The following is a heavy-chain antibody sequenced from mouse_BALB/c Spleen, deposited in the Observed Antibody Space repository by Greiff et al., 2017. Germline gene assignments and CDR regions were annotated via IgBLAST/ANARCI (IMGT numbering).Heavy chain of an antibody. CDR1: GFTFSSYA. V-gene: IGHV5-9-4*01. Sequence: EVKLVESGGGLVKPGGSLKLSCAASGFTFSSYAMSWVRQSPEKRLEWVAEISSGGSYTYYPDTVTGRFTISRDNAKNTLYLEMSSLRSEDTAMYYCAGEGSSGSYAMDYWGQGTSVTVSS. CDR2: ISSGGSYT. J-gene: IGHJ4*01. D-gene: IGHD3-1*01. CDR3: AGEGSSGSYAMDY.